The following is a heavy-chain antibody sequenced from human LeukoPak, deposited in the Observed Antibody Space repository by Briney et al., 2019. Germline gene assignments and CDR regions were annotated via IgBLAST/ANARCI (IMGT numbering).Heavy chain of an antibody. Sequence: GRSLRLSCAASGFTFSSYAMHWVRQAPGKGLEWVSAISGSGDNTYCADSVKGRFTISRDNSKNTLYLQMYSLRAEDTAVFYCAKVSDWGRPSYIDYWGQGTLVTVSS. CDR1: GFTFSSYA. CDR3: AKVSDWGRPSYIDY. J-gene: IGHJ4*02. V-gene: IGHV3-23*01. CDR2: ISGSGDNT. D-gene: IGHD7-27*01.